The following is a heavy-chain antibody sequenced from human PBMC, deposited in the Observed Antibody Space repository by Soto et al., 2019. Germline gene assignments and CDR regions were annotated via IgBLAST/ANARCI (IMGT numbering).Heavy chain of an antibody. CDR1: GFTFSNAW. CDR3: TTDTVVVVAADDY. J-gene: IGHJ4*02. Sequence: EVQLVESGGGLVKPGGSLRLSCAASGFTFSNAWMSWVRQAPGKGLEWVGRIKSKTDGGTTDYAAPVKGRFTISRDDSKNTLYLQMNSLKTEDTAVYYCTTDTVVVVAADDYWGQGTLVTVSS. D-gene: IGHD2-15*01. CDR2: IKSKTDGGTT. V-gene: IGHV3-15*01.